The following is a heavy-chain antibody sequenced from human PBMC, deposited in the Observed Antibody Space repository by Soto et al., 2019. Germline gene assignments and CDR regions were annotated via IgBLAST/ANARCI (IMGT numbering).Heavy chain of an antibody. V-gene: IGHV3-21*01. CDR2: ISSSSSYI. CDR3: ATERGKAVGDY. Sequence: GGSLRLSCAASGFPFSSYSMNWVRQAPGKGLEWVSSISSSSSYIYYADSVKDRFRISRDSSKNTLYLQMNSLRGEDTAVYYCATERGKAVGDYWGQGTLVTVSS. CDR1: GFPFSSYS. D-gene: IGHD3-16*01. J-gene: IGHJ4*02.